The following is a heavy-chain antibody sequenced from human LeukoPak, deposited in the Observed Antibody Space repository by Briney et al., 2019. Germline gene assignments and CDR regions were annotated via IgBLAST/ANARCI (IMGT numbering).Heavy chain of an antibody. CDR3: ARGLGAPRGWYYFDY. CDR2: INHSGST. CDR1: GGSFSGYY. J-gene: IGHJ4*02. V-gene: IGHV4-34*01. Sequence: PSETLSLTYAVYGGSFSGYYWSWIRQPPGKGLEWIGEINHSGSTNYNPSLKSRVTISVDTSKNQFSLKLSCVTAADTAVYYCARGLGAPRGWYYFDYWGQGTLVTVSS.